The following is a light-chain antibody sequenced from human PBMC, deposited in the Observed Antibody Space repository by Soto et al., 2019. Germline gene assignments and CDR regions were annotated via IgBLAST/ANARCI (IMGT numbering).Light chain of an antibody. J-gene: IGKJ4*01. Sequence: DIQMTQSPPSLSASVGDRVTITCRASETITDFLNWYHLKPGKAPKLLIYNASNLQPGVPSRFNGSGYRTDFPHTLSGLHHEDSATYSCHQNFNHFVTFGAGTTVEV. V-gene: IGKV1-39*01. CDR2: NAS. CDR1: ETITDF. CDR3: HQNFNHFVT.